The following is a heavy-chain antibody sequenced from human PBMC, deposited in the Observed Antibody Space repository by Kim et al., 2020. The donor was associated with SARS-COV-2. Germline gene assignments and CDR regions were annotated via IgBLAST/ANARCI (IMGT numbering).Heavy chain of an antibody. CDR1: GFAFSDYS. V-gene: IGHV3-21*06. D-gene: IGHD2-8*01. J-gene: IGHJ4*02. Sequence: GGSLRLSCAASGFAFSDYSMSWGRQAPGRGLELVSSIDSSGDHIYYADSVKCRFTNSRDNAKNSLYLQMDSLRAEDTAIYYCTRLLNGHFNHWGPGVLVTVSS. CDR3: TRLLNGHFNH. CDR2: IDSSGDHI.